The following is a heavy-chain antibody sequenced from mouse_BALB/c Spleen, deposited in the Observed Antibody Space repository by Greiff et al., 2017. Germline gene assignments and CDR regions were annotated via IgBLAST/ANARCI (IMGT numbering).Heavy chain of an antibody. CDR1: GYTFTDYA. D-gene: IGHD2-4*01. CDR2: ISTYYGDA. CDR3: ARGGGRSGFYFDY. V-gene: IGHV1S137*01. J-gene: IGHJ3*01. Sequence: VQLQQSGAELVRPGVSVKISCKGSGYTFTDYAMHWVKQSHAKSLEWIGVISTYYGDASYNQKFKGKATMTVDKSSSTAYMELARLTSEDSAIYYCARGGGRSGFYFDYWGQGTLVTVSA.